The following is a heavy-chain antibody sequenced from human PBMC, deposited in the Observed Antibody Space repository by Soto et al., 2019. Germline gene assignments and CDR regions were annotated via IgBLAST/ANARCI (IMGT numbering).Heavy chain of an antibody. CDR3: SRDLADIVVVRAAQCAFDF. CDR2: IYYSGST. V-gene: IGHV4-61*01. Sequence: SETLSLTCTVSGGSVSSGSYYWSWIRQPPGKGLEWIGYIYYSGSTNYNPSLKSRVTISVDTSKNQFSLKLSSVPAADTAVYYCSRDLADIVVVRAAQCAFDFWGQGTMVTVSS. J-gene: IGHJ3*01. D-gene: IGHD2-2*01. CDR1: GGSVSSGSYY.